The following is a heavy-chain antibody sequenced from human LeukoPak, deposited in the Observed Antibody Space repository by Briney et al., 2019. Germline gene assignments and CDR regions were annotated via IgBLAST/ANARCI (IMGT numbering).Heavy chain of an antibody. V-gene: IGHV1-18*01. CDR1: GYTFTSYG. CDR2: ISAYNGNT. J-gene: IGHJ4*02. D-gene: IGHD3-22*01. CDR3: ATGPEYYDSSGYYPIWGY. Sequence: ASVKVSCKASGYTFTSYGISWVRHAPGQGLEWMGWISAYNGNTNYAQKLQGRVTMTTDTSTSTAYMELRSLRSDDTAVYYCATGPEYYDSSGYYPIWGYWGQGTLVTVSS.